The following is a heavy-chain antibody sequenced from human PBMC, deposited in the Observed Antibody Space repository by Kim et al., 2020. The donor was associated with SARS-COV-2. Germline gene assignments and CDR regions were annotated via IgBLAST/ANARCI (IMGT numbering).Heavy chain of an antibody. CDR1: GFTFSNYV. CDR2: IVGSGDYT. Sequence: GGSLRLSCVASGFTFSNYVLHWVRQAPGKGLEWVSGIVGSGDYTSYADSVKGRFSISRDNSKNTLNLQMNSLRVEDTATYYCALVGSGSYFFDFWVPGTL. D-gene: IGHD3-10*01. J-gene: IGHJ4*02. V-gene: IGHV3-23*01. CDR3: ALVGSGSYFFDF.